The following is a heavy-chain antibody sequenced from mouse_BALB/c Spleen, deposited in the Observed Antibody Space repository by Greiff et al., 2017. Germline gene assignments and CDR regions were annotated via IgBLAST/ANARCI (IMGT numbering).Heavy chain of an antibody. V-gene: IGHV1S81*02. Sequence: QVQLQQSGAELVKPGASVKLSCKASGYTFTSYWMHWVKQRPGQGLEWIGEINPSNGRTNYNEKFKSKATLTVDKSSSTAYMQLSSLTSEDSAVYYCARNYYYAMDYWGQGTSVTVSS. CDR3: ARNYYYAMDY. J-gene: IGHJ4*01. CDR1: GYTFTSYW. CDR2: INPSNGRT.